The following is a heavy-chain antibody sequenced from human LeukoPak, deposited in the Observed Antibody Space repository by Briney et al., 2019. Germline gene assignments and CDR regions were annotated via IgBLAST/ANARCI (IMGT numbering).Heavy chain of an antibody. V-gene: IGHV4-59*01. CDR1: GGSINSYY. J-gene: IGHJ3*02. CDR3: AGRLWRRDGYNLSAFDI. CDR2: LYYSGST. Sequence: PSETLSLTCTVSGGSINSYYWNRLRQPPGKGLEWIGYLYYSGSTNYNLSLKSRVTLSVDTSKNQFSLKLSSVTAADTAVYYCAGRLWRRDGYNLSAFDIWGQGTMVTV. D-gene: IGHD5-24*01.